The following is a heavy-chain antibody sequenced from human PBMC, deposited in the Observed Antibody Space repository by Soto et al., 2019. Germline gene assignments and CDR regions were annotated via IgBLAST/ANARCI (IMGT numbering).Heavy chain of an antibody. J-gene: IGHJ5*02. CDR2: IYYSGST. CDR1: GGSISSYY. V-gene: IGHV4-59*08. D-gene: IGHD6-13*01. CDR3: ARHSPYSGSSWYPPRRGNWFDP. Sequence: PSETLSLTCTVSGGSISSYYWSWIRQPPGKGLEWIGYIYYSGSTNYNPSLKSRVTISVDTSKNQFSLKLSSVTAADTAVYYCARHSPYSGSSWYPPRRGNWFDPWGQGTLVTVSS.